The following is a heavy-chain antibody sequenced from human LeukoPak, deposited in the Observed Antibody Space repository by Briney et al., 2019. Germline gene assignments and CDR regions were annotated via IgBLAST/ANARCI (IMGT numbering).Heavy chain of an antibody. CDR1: GFTFDDYA. D-gene: IGHD3-10*01. J-gene: IGHJ6*02. V-gene: IGHV3-9*01. CDR3: AKDRGEVHYYGMDV. CDR2: ISWNSGSI. Sequence: GGSLRLPCAASGFTFDDYAMHWVRQAPGKGLEWVSGISWNSGSICYADSVKGRFTISRDNAKNSLYLQMNSLRAEDTALYYCAKDRGEVHYYGMDVWGQGTTVTVSS.